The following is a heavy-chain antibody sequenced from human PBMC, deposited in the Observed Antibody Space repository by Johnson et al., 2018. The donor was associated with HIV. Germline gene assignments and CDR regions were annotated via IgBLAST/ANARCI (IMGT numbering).Heavy chain of an antibody. J-gene: IGHJ3*01. CDR3: AKDTRRKRVMITFGGVIAYH. D-gene: IGHD3-16*02. CDR1: GFTFDDYA. V-gene: IGHV3-9*01. Sequence: VQLVESGGGSVQPGRSLRLSCAASGFTFDDYAMHWVRQAPGKGLEWVSGISWNSGSIGHADSVKGRFTISRDISKNSLYLQMNSLRAEDTALYYCAKDTRRKRVMITFGGVIAYHWGQGTMVTVSS. CDR2: ISWNSGSI.